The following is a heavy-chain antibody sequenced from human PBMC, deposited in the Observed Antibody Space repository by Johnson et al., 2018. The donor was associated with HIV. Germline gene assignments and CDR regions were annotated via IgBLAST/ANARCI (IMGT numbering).Heavy chain of an antibody. CDR1: GFTFDDYA. V-gene: IGHV3-9*01. Sequence: VQLVESGGGLVQPGRSLRLSCAASGFTFDDYAMHWVRQAPGKGLEWVSGISWNSGSIGYVDSVKGRFTISRDNAKNSLYLQMSSLRAEDTAIYYCARDSGKWSGVRFAFDIWGQGTMVTVSS. J-gene: IGHJ3*02. D-gene: IGHD3-10*01. CDR3: ARDSGKWSGVRFAFDI. CDR2: ISWNSGSI.